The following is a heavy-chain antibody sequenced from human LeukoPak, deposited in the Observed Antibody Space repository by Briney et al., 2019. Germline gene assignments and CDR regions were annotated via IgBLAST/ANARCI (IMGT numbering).Heavy chain of an antibody. D-gene: IGHD3-9*01. V-gene: IGHV3-7*01. CDR3: ARGQNYDILTGYYPFGY. J-gene: IGHJ4*02. CDR1: GFTFSSYW. Sequence: GGSLRLSCAASGFTFSSYWMSWVRQAPGKGLEWVAITKQDGSEKYYVDSVKGRFTISRDNAKNSLYLQMNSLRAEDTAVYYCARGQNYDILTGYYPFGYWGQGTLVTVSS. CDR2: TKQDGSEK.